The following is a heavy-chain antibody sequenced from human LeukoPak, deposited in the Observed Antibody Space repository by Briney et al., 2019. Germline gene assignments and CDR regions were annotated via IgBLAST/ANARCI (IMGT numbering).Heavy chain of an antibody. CDR2: ISYDGSNE. CDR3: ARGGSGYYFDY. V-gene: IGHV3-30*04. J-gene: IGHJ4*02. CDR1: GFTFSSSA. Sequence: GRSLRLSCAASGFTFSSSAMHWVRQAPGKGLEWVALISYDGSNEYYADSVKGRFTFSRDNSKDTLYLQMNSLRAEDSAVYYCARGGSGYYFDYWGQGTLVTVSS. D-gene: IGHD3-22*01.